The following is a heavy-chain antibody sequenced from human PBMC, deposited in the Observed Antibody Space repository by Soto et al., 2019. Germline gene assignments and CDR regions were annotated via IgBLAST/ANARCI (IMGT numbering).Heavy chain of an antibody. D-gene: IGHD5-12*01. CDR1: GGSINSDDYY. V-gene: IGHV4-30-4*01. CDR3: ASVDIVATIIDS. CDR2: IFYSGST. Sequence: SETLSLTCTVSGGSINSDDYYWSWIRQTPGKGLEWIAYIFYSGSTYYNPSLKSRIAMSVDTSKNQFSLRLSSVTAADTAVYYCASVDIVATIIDSWGQGTLVTVSS. J-gene: IGHJ4*02.